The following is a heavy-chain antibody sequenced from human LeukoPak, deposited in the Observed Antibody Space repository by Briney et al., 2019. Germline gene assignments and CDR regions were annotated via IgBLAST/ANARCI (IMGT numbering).Heavy chain of an antibody. J-gene: IGHJ4*02. CDR3: TSYYDILTGYYTYFDY. CDR2: IRSKAYGGTT. V-gene: IGHV3-49*04. CDR1: GFIFSSYE. D-gene: IGHD3-9*01. Sequence: GGSLRLSCAASGFIFSSYEMNWVRQAPGKGLEWVGFIRSKAYGGTTEYAASVKGRFTISRDDSKSIAYLQMNSLKTEDTAVYYCTSYYDILTGYYTYFDYWGQGTLVTVSS.